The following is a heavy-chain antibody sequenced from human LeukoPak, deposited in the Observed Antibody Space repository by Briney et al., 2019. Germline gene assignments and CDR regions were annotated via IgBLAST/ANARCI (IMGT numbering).Heavy chain of an antibody. Sequence: GASVKVSCKASGYTFTSYGISWVRQAPGQGLEWMGWINPNSGGTNYAQKFQGRVTMTRDTSISTAYMELSRLRSDDTAVYYCARGIVVADYWGQGTLVTVSS. D-gene: IGHD2-2*01. CDR3: ARGIVVADY. V-gene: IGHV1-2*02. CDR2: INPNSGGT. J-gene: IGHJ4*02. CDR1: GYTFTSYG.